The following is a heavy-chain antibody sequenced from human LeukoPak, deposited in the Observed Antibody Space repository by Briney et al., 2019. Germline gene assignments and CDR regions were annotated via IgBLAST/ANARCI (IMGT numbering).Heavy chain of an antibody. V-gene: IGHV3-43*02. CDR2: ISGDGGST. J-gene: IGHJ4*02. Sequence: GGSLRLSCAASGFTFDDYAMHWVRQAPGKGLEWVSLISGDGGSTYYADSVKGRFTISRDNSKNTLYLQMNSLRAEDTAVYYCARDYGGVDYWGQGTLVTVSS. D-gene: IGHD4-23*01. CDR1: GFTFDDYA. CDR3: ARDYGGVDY.